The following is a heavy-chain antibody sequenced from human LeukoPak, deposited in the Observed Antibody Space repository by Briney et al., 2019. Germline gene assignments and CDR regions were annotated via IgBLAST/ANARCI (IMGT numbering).Heavy chain of an antibody. V-gene: IGHV3-23*01. D-gene: IGHD6-19*01. CDR1: GFTFSAFP. J-gene: IGHJ4*02. CDR2: ISSSGHTT. Sequence: GRSLRLSCAASGFTFSAFPRSWVRQAPGKGLEWVAGISSSGHTTYSEDSVKAGFTISRDNSKNTLYLQMDSLGAEETAIYYCVKGSGPSIPVSGTVFGYWGQGTVVTVSS. CDR3: VKGSGPSIPVSGTVFGY.